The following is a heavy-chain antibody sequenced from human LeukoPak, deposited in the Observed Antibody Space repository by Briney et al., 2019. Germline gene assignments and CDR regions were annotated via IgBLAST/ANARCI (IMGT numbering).Heavy chain of an antibody. J-gene: IGHJ4*02. CDR2: ISGSGSTV. CDR1: EFTFSSYE. Sequence: GGSLRLSCAASEFTFSSYELNWVRQAPEKGLEWVAYISGSGSTVYYADSVRGRFTISRDNAKNSLYLQMNNLRAEDTAVYYCARLSGSAAFDYWGQGTLVTVSS. D-gene: IGHD1-26*01. V-gene: IGHV3-48*03. CDR3: ARLSGSAAFDY.